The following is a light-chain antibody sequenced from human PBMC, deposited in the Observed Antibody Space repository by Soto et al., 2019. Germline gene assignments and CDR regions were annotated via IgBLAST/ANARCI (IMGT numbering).Light chain of an antibody. CDR1: QSISSW. V-gene: IGKV1-5*01. J-gene: IGKJ1*01. CDR2: DAS. Sequence: DIQMTQSPSTLSASVGDRVTITCRASQSISSWLAWYQQKPGKAPKLLIYDASSLESGVPSSFSGSGSGTEFTHTISSLQPDDFATYYCQQYNSYSPTFGQGTKVEIK. CDR3: QQYNSYSPT.